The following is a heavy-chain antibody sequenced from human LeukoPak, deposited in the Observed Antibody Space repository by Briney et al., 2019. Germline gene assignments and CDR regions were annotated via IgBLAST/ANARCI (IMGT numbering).Heavy chain of an antibody. Sequence: ASVKVSCKTSGYTFSSHSMNWVRQAPGQGLEWLGWISPYNGNTKYAQKIQGRATMTTDTSTSTAYLELRSLRSDDTAVYYCARDGRYYDSSGYTFDYWGQGTLVTVSS. D-gene: IGHD3-22*01. CDR3: ARDGRYYDSSGYTFDY. CDR1: GYTFSSHS. CDR2: ISPYNGNT. V-gene: IGHV1-18*01. J-gene: IGHJ4*02.